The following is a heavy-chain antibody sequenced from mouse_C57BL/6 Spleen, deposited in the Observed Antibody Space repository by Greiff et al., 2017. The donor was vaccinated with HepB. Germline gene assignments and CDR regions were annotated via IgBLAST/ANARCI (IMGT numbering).Heavy chain of an antibody. Sequence: LEESGAELVRPGTSVKVSCKASGYAFTNYLIEWVKQRPGQGLEWIGVINTGSGGTKYNEKFKGKATLTADKSSSTAYMQLSSLTSEDSAVYFCARPHGSRYYAMYYWGQGTSVTVSS. J-gene: IGHJ4*01. V-gene: IGHV1-54*01. CDR2: INTGSGGT. D-gene: IGHD1-1*01. CDR3: ARPHGSRYYAMYY. CDR1: GYAFTNYL.